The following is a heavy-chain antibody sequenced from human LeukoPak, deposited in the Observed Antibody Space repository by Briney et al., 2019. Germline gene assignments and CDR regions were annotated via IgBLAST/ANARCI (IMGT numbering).Heavy chain of an antibody. D-gene: IGHD3-3*01. V-gene: IGHV3-30*02. CDR2: IRYDGSNK. J-gene: IGHJ3*02. CDR1: GFTFSSYG. Sequence: GGSLRLSCAASGFTFSSYGMHWVRQAPGKGLEWVAFIRYDGSNKYYADSVKGRFTISRDNAKNSLYLQMNSLRAEDTAVYYCARASYDFWSGYYTGDDAFDIWGQGTMVTVSS. CDR3: ARASYDFWSGYYTGDDAFDI.